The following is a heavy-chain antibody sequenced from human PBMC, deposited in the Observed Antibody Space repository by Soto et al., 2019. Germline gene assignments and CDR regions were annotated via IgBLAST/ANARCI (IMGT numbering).Heavy chain of an antibody. D-gene: IGHD6-13*01. V-gene: IGHV4-30-4*01. CDR3: ARGGIAAAENWFAP. J-gene: IGHJ5*02. Sequence: QVQLQESGPGLVKPSQTLSLTYTVSGGSISSGDYYWSWIRQPPGKGLAWIGYIYYSGSTYSNPSLKSRVTINVDTSKNQYSLKLSSVTAADTAMYYGARGGIAAAENWFAPWGQGTLGTVSS. CDR1: GGSISSGDYY. CDR2: IYYSGST.